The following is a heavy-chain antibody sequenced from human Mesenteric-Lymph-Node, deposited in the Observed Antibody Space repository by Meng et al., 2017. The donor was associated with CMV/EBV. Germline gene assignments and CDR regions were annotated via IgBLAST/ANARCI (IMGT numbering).Heavy chain of an antibody. CDR1: GFTFSSYS. CDR3: AKDPSGSYYRYGMDV. J-gene: IGHJ6*02. Sequence: GESLKISCAASGFTFSSYSMNWVRQAPGKGLEWVSSISSSSSYIYYADSVKGRFTISRDNAKNSLYLQMNSLRAEDTAVYYCAKDPSGSYYRYGMDVWGQGTTVTVSS. CDR2: ISSSSSYI. V-gene: IGHV3-21*01. D-gene: IGHD6-25*01.